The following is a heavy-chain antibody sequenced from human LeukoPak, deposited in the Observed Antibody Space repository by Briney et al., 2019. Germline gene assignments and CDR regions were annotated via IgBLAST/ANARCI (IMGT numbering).Heavy chain of an antibody. CDR2: IYTGDSDT. Sequence: GESLKISCKGSGYSFTSYWIGWVRQMPGKGLEWIGIIYTGDSDTRYSPSFQGQVTISADKSISTAYQQWSSLKASDTAMYYCARPFDYAERRDYWGQRTLVTVSS. CDR1: GYSFTSYW. D-gene: IGHD4-17*01. J-gene: IGHJ4*02. CDR3: ARPFDYAERRDY. V-gene: IGHV5-51*01.